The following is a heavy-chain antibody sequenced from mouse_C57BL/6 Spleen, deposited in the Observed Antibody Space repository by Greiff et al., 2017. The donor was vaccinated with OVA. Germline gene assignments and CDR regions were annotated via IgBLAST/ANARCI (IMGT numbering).Heavy chain of an antibody. CDR2: IDPSDSYT. CDR3: ARVLRRDYFDY. Sequence: VQLQQPGAELVMPGASVKLSCKASGYTFTSYWMHWVKQRPGQGLEWIGEIDPSDSYTNYNQKFKGKSTLTVDKSSSTAYMQLSSLTSEDSAVYYCARVLRRDYFDYWGQGTTLTVSS. V-gene: IGHV1-69*01. J-gene: IGHJ2*01. CDR1: GYTFTSYW.